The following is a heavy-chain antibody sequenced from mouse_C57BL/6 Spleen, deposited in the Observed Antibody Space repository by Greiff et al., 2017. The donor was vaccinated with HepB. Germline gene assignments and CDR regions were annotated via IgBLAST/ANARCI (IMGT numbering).Heavy chain of an antibody. CDR3: ASPSYGSSHYCDY. CDR1: GFTFSSYG. Sequence: EVKLMESGGDLVKPGGSLKLSCAASGFTFSSYGMSWVRQTPDKRLEWVATISSGGSYTYYPDSVKGRFTISSDNAKNTLYLQMSSLKSEDTAMYYWASPSYGSSHYCDYWGQGTTLTVSS. V-gene: IGHV5-6*01. J-gene: IGHJ2*01. D-gene: IGHD1-1*01. CDR2: ISSGGSYT.